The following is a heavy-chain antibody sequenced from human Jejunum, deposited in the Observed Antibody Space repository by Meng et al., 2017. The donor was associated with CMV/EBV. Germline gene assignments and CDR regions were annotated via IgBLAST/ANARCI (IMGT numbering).Heavy chain of an antibody. V-gene: IGHV3-23*01. CDR2: ISGSGGSI. J-gene: IGHJ4*02. D-gene: IGHD6-13*01. CDR3: AKLGISADGTVDY. Sequence: SGFTFGGYAMRWVRQAPGKGLEWVSGISGSGGSICYADSVKGRFTISRDNSKNTLYLQMNSLRAEDTALYYCAKLGISADGTVDYWGQGTLVTVSS. CDR1: GFTFGGYA.